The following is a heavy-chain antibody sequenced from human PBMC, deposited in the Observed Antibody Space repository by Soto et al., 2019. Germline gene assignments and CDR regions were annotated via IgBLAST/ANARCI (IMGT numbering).Heavy chain of an antibody. CDR2: IYYSGST. D-gene: IGHD6-13*01. Sequence: SETLSLTCTVSGGSISSYYWSWIRQPPGKGLEWIGYIYYSGSTNYNPSLKSRVTISVDTSKNQFSLKVSSVTAADTAVYYWASRYSSRGFDPWGQGTLVTVSS. J-gene: IGHJ5*02. V-gene: IGHV4-59*01. CDR1: GGSISSYY. CDR3: ASRYSSRGFDP.